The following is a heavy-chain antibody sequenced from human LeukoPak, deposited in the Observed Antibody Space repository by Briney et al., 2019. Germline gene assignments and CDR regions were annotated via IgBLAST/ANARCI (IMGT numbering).Heavy chain of an antibody. CDR1: GFSFGSYG. Sequence: GGSLRLSCAASGFSFGSYGMHWVRQAPGKGLEWVAVISNDGSITKYGDSVRGRFTISRDNSKNTLYLQMNSLRAEDTAVYYCAKDAYSSSSVHNPIDYWGQGTLVTVSS. J-gene: IGHJ4*02. D-gene: IGHD6-6*01. CDR3: AKDAYSSSSVHNPIDY. V-gene: IGHV3-30*18. CDR2: ISNDGSIT.